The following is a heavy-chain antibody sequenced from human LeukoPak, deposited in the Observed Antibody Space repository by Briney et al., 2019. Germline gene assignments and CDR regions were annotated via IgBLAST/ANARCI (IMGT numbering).Heavy chain of an antibody. Sequence: GASVKVSCKASGGTFSSYAISWVRQAPGQGLEWMGGIIPIFGTANYAQKFQGRVTITADESTSTAYMELSSLRSEGTAVYYCARVVTMVRGVKDYYYGMDVWGQGTTVTVSS. CDR1: GGTFSSYA. CDR2: IIPIFGTA. V-gene: IGHV1-69*01. J-gene: IGHJ6*02. D-gene: IGHD3-10*01. CDR3: ARVVTMVRGVKDYYYGMDV.